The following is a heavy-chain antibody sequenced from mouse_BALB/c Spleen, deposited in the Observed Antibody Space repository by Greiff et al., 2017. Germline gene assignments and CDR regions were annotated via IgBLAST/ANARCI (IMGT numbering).Heavy chain of an antibody. J-gene: IGHJ4*01. Sequence: EVKVVESGGGLVKPGGSLKLSCAASGFTFSSYAMSWVRQTPEKRLEWVATISSGGSYTYYPDSVKGRFTISRDNAKNTLYLQMSSLRSEDTAMYYCASLYDGYYPYYAMDYWGQGTSVTVSS. CDR2: ISSGGSYT. D-gene: IGHD2-3*01. V-gene: IGHV5-9-3*01. CDR1: GFTFSSYA. CDR3: ASLYDGYYPYYAMDY.